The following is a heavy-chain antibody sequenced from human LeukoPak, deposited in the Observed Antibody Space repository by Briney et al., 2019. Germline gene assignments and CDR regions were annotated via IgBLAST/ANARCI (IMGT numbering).Heavy chain of an antibody. CDR1: GFTFSSYG. CDR2: IRYDGSNK. D-gene: IGHD6-19*01. CDR3: AKDRGEAVALYYFDY. J-gene: IGHJ4*02. V-gene: IGHV3-30*02. Sequence: GGSLRLSCAASGFTFSSYGMHWVRQAPGKGLGWVAFIRYDGSNKYYADSVKGRFTISRDNSKNTLYLQMNSLRAEDTAVYYCAKDRGEAVALYYFDYWGQGTLVTVSS.